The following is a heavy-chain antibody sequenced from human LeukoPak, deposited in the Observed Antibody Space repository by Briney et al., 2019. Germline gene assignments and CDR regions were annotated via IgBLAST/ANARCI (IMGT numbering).Heavy chain of an antibody. CDR1: GGSISSGGYS. D-gene: IGHD6-19*01. CDR3: ARSVAGTKAVAGTLDY. CDR2: IYHSGST. V-gene: IGHV4-30-2*01. Sequence: SQTLSLTCAVSGGSISSGGYSGSWIRQPPGKGLEWIVYIYHSGSTYYNPSPKSRVTISVYRSKNQFSLKLSSVTAADTAVYYCARSVAGTKAVAGTLDYWGQGTLVTVSS. J-gene: IGHJ4*02.